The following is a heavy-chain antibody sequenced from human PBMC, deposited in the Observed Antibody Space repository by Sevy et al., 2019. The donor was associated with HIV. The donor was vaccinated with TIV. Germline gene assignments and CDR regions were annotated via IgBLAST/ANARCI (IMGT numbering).Heavy chain of an antibody. CDR3: ARPYSNFYYAMDV. D-gene: IGHD3-3*02. V-gene: IGHV4-59*01. Sequence: SETLSLTCSVSGDSISGYYWSWIRQPPGKGLEWIGYIYYSGRTDYSPSLKSRVTISADTSKNQFSLKLNSVTAADTAVYYCARPYSNFYYAMDVWGQGTTVTVSS. CDR2: IYYSGRT. J-gene: IGHJ6*02. CDR1: GDSISGYY.